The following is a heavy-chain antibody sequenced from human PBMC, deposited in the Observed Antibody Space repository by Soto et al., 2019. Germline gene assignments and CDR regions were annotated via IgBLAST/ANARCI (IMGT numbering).Heavy chain of an antibody. J-gene: IGHJ6*03. Sequence: QLQLQESGPGLVKPSETLSLTCTVSGGSISSSSYYWGWIRQPPGKGLEWIGSIYYSGSTYYNPSLKSRVTISVDTSKNQFSLKLSSVTAADTAVYYCARHSRDYRTRYYYYYYYMDVWGKGTTVTVSS. V-gene: IGHV4-39*01. D-gene: IGHD4-17*01. CDR3: ARHSRDYRTRYYYYYYYMDV. CDR2: IYYSGST. CDR1: GGSISSSSYY.